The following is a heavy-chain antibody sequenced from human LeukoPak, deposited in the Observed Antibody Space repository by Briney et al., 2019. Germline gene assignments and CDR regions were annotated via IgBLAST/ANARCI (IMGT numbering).Heavy chain of an antibody. CDR1: GFTFSSYA. J-gene: IGHJ5*02. Sequence: PGGSLRLSCAASGFTFSSYAMHWVRQAPGKGLEWVAVISYDGSNKYYADSVKGRFTISRDNSKNTLYLQMNSLRAEDTAVYYCARDGGGIAAAVGWFDPWGQGTLVTVSS. CDR2: ISYDGSNK. D-gene: IGHD6-13*01. CDR3: ARDGGGIAAAVGWFDP. V-gene: IGHV3-30*01.